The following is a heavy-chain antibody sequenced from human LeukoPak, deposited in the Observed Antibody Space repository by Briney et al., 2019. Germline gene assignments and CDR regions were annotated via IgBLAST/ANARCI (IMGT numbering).Heavy chain of an antibody. CDR3: ARARHYYDSSGYYYDDY. CDR2: IYTSGST. V-gene: IGHV4-61*02. Sequence: SETLSLTCTVSGGSISSGSYYWSWIRQPAGKGLEWIGRIYTSGSTNYNPSLKSRVTISVDTSKTQFSLKLSSVTAADTAVYYCARARHYYDSSGYYYDDYWGQGTLVTVSS. D-gene: IGHD3-22*01. J-gene: IGHJ4*02. CDR1: GGSISSGSYY.